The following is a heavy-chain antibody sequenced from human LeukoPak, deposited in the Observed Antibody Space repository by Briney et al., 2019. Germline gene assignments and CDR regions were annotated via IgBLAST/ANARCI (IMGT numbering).Heavy chain of an antibody. D-gene: IGHD4-17*01. Sequence: PSQTLSLXCTVSGGSISSGSYYWSWIRQPAVKGLEWIGRIYTSGSTNYNPSLKSRVTISVDTSKNQFSLKLSSVTAADTAVYYCARVYGDSTGVDYWGQGTLVTVSS. J-gene: IGHJ4*02. V-gene: IGHV4-61*02. CDR1: GGSISSGSYY. CDR2: IYTSGST. CDR3: ARVYGDSTGVDY.